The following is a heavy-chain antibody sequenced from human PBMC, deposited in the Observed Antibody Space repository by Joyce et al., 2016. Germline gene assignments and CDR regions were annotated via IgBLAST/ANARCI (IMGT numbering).Heavy chain of an antibody. Sequence: HLQESGPGLVKPSETLSLTCTISGDSFSDTSYYWSWIRQPPGKGLEWLGFSYNSETPHYNPSLGRRLSISAGAAKKQFSLMLTSVTSADTAVYYCATSLPSRVGGFQFFGLDVWGQGTTVIVS. CDR3: ATSLPSRVGGFQFFGLDV. V-gene: IGHV4-61*01. D-gene: IGHD3-10*01. CDR1: GDSFSDTSYY. CDR2: SYNSETP. J-gene: IGHJ6*02.